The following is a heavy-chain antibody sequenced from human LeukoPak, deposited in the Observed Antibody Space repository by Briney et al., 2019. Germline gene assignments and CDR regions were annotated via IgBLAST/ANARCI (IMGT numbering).Heavy chain of an antibody. Sequence: PGRSLRLSCAASGFSFSNYGMHWVRQSPGKGLEWVAVISFDGSIEYYADSVKGRFTISRDDSTNTLYLQMNSLRPEDSALYYCAKDLQHLVRTLSFDYWGQGTPVTVSS. D-gene: IGHD6-13*01. V-gene: IGHV3-30*18. CDR3: AKDLQHLVRTLSFDY. CDR1: GFSFSNYG. CDR2: ISFDGSIE. J-gene: IGHJ4*02.